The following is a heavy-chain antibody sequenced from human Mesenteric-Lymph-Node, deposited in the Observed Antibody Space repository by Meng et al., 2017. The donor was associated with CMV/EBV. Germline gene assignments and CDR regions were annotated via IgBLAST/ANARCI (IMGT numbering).Heavy chain of an antibody. CDR1: GFTFSYYY. V-gene: IGHV3-11*04. CDR2: ISSSGSTI. Sequence: GESLKISCAASGFTFSYYYMSGVRQAPGKGLEWVSYISSSGSTIYYADSVKGRFTISRDNAKNSLYLQMNSLRAEDTAVYYCAREQLVGDSFDYWGQGTLVTVSS. J-gene: IGHJ4*02. CDR3: AREQLVGDSFDY. D-gene: IGHD6-6*01.